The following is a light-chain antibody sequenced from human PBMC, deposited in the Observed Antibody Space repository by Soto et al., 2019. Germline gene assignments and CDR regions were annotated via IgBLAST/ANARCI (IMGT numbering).Light chain of an antibody. J-gene: IGLJ1*01. Sequence: QSALTQPASVSGSPGQSIAISCTGTSSDVGGYTYVSWSQQHQLKAPKLLIYDVTNRPSGVSDRFSGSKSGNTASLTISGLQAEDEADYYCSSYTSSSTPYVFGTGTKVTVL. CDR3: SSYTSSSTPYV. CDR1: SSDVGGYTY. CDR2: DVT. V-gene: IGLV2-14*01.